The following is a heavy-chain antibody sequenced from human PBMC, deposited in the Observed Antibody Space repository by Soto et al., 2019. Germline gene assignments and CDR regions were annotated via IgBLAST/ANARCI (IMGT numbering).Heavy chain of an antibody. CDR1: GDSVSSNSAA. Sequence: SQTLSLTCAISGDSVSSNSAAWNWIRQSPSRGLEWLGRTYYRSKWYNDYAVSVKSRITINPAPSKNQCSLPLNSVTTEHTAVYYCARDRGQRSYVHWFDPWGEGSLFTVSS. D-gene: IGHD3-16*01. CDR2: TYYRSKWYN. J-gene: IGHJ5*02. V-gene: IGHV6-1*01. CDR3: ARDRGQRSYVHWFDP.